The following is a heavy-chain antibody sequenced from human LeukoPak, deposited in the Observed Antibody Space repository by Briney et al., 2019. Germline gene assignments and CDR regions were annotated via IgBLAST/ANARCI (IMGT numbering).Heavy chain of an antibody. CDR2: VSYDGRNK. D-gene: IGHD3-16*02. V-gene: IGHV3-30*04. CDR3: ARDYQEAFDY. J-gene: IGHJ4*02. Sequence: GGSLRLSCAASGFTFSSYAIHWVRQAPGRGLEWVAAVSYDGRNKYYADSVKGRFTISRDNSKNTLYLQMNSLRAEDTAVYYCARDYQEAFDYWGQGTLVTVSS. CDR1: GFTFSSYA.